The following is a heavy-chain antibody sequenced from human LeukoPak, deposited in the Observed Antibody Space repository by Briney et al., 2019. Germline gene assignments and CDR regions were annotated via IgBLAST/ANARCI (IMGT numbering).Heavy chain of an antibody. J-gene: IGHJ4*02. D-gene: IGHD1-26*01. V-gene: IGHV3-11*01. CDR3: AVGAYYY. CDR2: INNTASTI. Sequence: GGSLRLSCATSGFTSSDYYMTWIRQAPGKGLEWVAFINNTASTIYYGDSVKGRFTISRDNAKSSVYLQMNSLRVEDTAVYYCAVGAYYYWGQGTLVTVSS. CDR1: GFTSSDYY.